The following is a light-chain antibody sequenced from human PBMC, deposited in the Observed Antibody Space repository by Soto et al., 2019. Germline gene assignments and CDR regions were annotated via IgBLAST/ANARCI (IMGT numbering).Light chain of an antibody. J-gene: IGKJ5*01. CDR3: QQYHTSSIT. V-gene: IGKV1-5*03. CDR1: QTISSW. CDR2: KAS. Sequence: DIQMTQSPSTLSGSVVDRVTITCRASQTISSWLAWYQQKPGKAPKLLIYKASTLKSGVPSRFSGTGSGTEFTLSIDSLQPDDFATYYCQQYHTSSITFGQGTRLEIK.